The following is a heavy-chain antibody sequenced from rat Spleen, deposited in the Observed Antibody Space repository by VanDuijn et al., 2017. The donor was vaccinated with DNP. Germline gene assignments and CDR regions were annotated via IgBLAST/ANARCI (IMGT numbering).Heavy chain of an antibody. Sequence: EVKLVESGGGLVQPGRSLKLSCAASGFNFNDYWMGWVRQAPGKGLEWIGQINKDSSTIDYNPSLKDKFTVSRDNVQNTLYLQLRNLGSEDTATYYCTREPGITIAGGYFDYWGQGVMVTVSS. CDR2: INKDSSTI. CDR1: GFNFNDYW. CDR3: TREPGITIAGGYFDY. D-gene: IGHD1-2*01. V-gene: IGHV4-2*01. J-gene: IGHJ2*01.